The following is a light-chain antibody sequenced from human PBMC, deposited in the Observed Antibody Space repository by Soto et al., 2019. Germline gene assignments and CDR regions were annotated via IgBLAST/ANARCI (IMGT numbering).Light chain of an antibody. J-gene: IGKJ1*01. CDR2: DAS. Sequence: EIVLTQSPATLSLSPGERATLSCRASQSVSSYLAWYQQKPGQAPRLLIYDASKRATGIPARFSGSGSGTDFTLTISSLEPEDLAVYYCQLRSNWPPEWTFGQGTKVEIK. V-gene: IGKV3-11*01. CDR3: QLRSNWPPEWT. CDR1: QSVSSY.